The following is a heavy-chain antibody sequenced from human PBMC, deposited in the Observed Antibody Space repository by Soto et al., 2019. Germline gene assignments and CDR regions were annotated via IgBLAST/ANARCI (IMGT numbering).Heavy chain of an antibody. Sequence: QVQLAESGGGVVQPGRSLRLSCAVSGLTFRSYGMHWVRQAPGKGLEWVAVISYDGSNKYYADSVKGRFTISRDNSKNTLYLQMNSLRAEDTAVYYCAKDLAGDFWSGYHYFDYWGQGTLVTVSS. CDR1: GLTFRSYG. D-gene: IGHD3-3*01. V-gene: IGHV3-30*18. J-gene: IGHJ4*02. CDR2: ISYDGSNK. CDR3: AKDLAGDFWSGYHYFDY.